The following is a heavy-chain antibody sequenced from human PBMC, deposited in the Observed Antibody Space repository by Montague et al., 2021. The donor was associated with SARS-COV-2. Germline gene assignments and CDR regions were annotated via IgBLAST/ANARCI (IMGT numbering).Heavy chain of an antibody. V-gene: IGHV4-59*01. D-gene: IGHD7-27*01. Sequence: SETLSLTCTVSGDSMNNYYWSWIRQPPGKGLEWIGYINYSGSTHYNPSLQSRVTLSKDTSKNQFSLRLTSVTAADTAVYYCASVNTAGAYWGQGTLVTVSS. J-gene: IGHJ4*02. CDR1: GDSMNNYY. CDR2: INYSGST. CDR3: ASVNTAGAY.